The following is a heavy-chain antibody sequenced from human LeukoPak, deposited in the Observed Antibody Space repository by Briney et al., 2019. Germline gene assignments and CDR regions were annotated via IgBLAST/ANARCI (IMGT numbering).Heavy chain of an antibody. CDR3: ARVFGNFSDRWFDP. D-gene: IGHD3-22*01. CDR1: GYSISSGYY. J-gene: IGHJ5*02. V-gene: IGHV4-38-2*01. CDR2: IFHSGST. Sequence: SETLSLTCAVSGYSISSGYYWGWIRQPPGKGLEWIGSIFHSGSTYYNPSLKSRVTLPIDTSKNQFSLRLSSVTATDTAVYYCARVFGNFSDRWFDPWGQGTLVTVSS.